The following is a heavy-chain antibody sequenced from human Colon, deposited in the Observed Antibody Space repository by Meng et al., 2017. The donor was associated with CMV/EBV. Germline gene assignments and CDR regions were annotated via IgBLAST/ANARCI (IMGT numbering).Heavy chain of an antibody. CDR2: TTGSGDTT. D-gene: IGHD1-14*01. CDR3: TTLLRGF. J-gene: IGHJ4*02. Sequence: EVQLLESGGGLDQPGGSLRLSCAASGFSFSNYAMSWVRQAPGKGLEWVSTTTGSGDTTYYADSVKGRFTISRDNSKNTLYLQIDTLEIEDTGMYYCTTLLRGFWGQGTLVTVSS. V-gene: IGHV3-23*01. CDR1: GFSFSNYA.